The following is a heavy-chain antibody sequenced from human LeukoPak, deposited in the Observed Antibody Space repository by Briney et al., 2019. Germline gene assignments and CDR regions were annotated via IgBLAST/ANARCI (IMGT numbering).Heavy chain of an antibody. Sequence: GESLKISCKASGYTFTSYWIGWVRPMPGKGLEWMGIIYPGDSDTRYSPSFQGQITISADKSISTAYLQWSSLKASDTAMYYCARESYYYGSGSSQRRPFDYWGQGTLVTVSS. CDR3: ARESYYYGSGSSQRRPFDY. CDR2: IYPGDSDT. V-gene: IGHV5-51*01. D-gene: IGHD3-10*01. CDR1: GYTFTSYW. J-gene: IGHJ4*02.